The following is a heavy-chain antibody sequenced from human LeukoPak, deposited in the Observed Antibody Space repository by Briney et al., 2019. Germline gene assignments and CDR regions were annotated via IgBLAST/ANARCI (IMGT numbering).Heavy chain of an antibody. Sequence: PSETLSLTCTVSGGSISSDYWSWIRQPPGKGLEWIGYIYYSGSTNYNPSLKSRVTISVDTSKNQFSLKLSSVTAADTAVYYCASRDGYNLWWYFDLWGRGTLVTVSS. CDR1: GGSISSDY. D-gene: IGHD5-24*01. J-gene: IGHJ2*01. V-gene: IGHV4-59*01. CDR2: IYYSGST. CDR3: ASRDGYNLWWYFDL.